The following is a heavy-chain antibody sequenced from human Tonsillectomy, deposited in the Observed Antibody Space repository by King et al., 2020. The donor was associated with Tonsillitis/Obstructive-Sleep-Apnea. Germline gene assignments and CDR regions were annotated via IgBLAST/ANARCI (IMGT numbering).Heavy chain of an antibody. CDR3: ARVASYYDFWSAKFSKHDAFDI. J-gene: IGHJ3*02. D-gene: IGHD3-3*01. CDR2: IYYSGST. V-gene: IGHV4-59*01. CDR1: GGSISSYY. Sequence: VQLQESGPGLVKPSETLSLTCTVSGGSISSYYWSWIRQPPGKGLEWIGYIYYSGSTNYNPSLKSRVTISVDTSKNQFSLKLSSVTAADTAVYYCARVASYYDFWSAKFSKHDAFDIWGQGTMVTVSS.